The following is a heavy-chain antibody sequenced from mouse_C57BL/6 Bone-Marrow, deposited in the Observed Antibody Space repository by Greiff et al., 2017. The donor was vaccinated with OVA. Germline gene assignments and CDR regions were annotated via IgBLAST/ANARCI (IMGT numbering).Heavy chain of an antibody. CDR3: ARGLLRMAY. V-gene: IGHV1-64*01. Sequence: QVHVKQPGAELVKPGASVTLSCKASGYTFTSYWMHWVKQRPGQGLEWIGMIHPNSGSTNYNEKFKSKATLTVDKSSSTAYMQLSSLTSEDSAVYYCARGLLRMAYWGQGTLVTVSA. J-gene: IGHJ3*01. CDR1: GYTFTSYW. CDR2: IHPNSGST. D-gene: IGHD1-1*01.